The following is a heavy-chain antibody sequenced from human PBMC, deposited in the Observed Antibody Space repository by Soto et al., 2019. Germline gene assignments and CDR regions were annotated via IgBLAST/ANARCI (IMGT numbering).Heavy chain of an antibody. D-gene: IGHD6-19*01. Sequence: GASVKVSCKASGYTFTSYGISWVRQAPGQGLEWMGWISAYNGNTNYAQKLQGRVTMTTDTSTSTAYMELSSLRSEDTAVYYCARGVTVAGTLPHYYYYYMDVWGKGTTVTVSS. CDR2: ISAYNGNT. CDR1: GYTFTSYG. J-gene: IGHJ6*03. CDR3: ARGVTVAGTLPHYYYYYMDV. V-gene: IGHV1-18*01.